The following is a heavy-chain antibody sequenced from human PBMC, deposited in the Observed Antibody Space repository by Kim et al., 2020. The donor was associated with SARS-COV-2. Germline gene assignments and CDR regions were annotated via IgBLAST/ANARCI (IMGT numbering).Heavy chain of an antibody. D-gene: IGHD3-10*01. V-gene: IGHV1-69*01. Sequence: KFQGRVTITADESTSTAYMELSSLRSEDTAVYYCARDHPGSGLPQDAFDIWGQGTMVTVSS. J-gene: IGHJ3*02. CDR3: ARDHPGSGLPQDAFDI.